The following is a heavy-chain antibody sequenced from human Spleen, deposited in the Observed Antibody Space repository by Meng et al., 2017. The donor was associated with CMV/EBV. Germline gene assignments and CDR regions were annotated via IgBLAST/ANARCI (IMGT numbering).Heavy chain of an antibody. J-gene: IGHJ6*02. CDR2: IRYDGSNK. CDR3: ARRKPINVVVPAAIRGPDGMDV. D-gene: IGHD2-2*02. CDR1: GFTFSSYG. V-gene: IGHV3-30*02. Sequence: GGSLRLSCAASGFTFSSYGMHWVRQAPGKGLEWVAFIRYDGSNKYYADSVKGRFTISRDNSKNTLYLQMNSLRAEDTAVYYCARRKPINVVVPAAIRGPDGMDVWGQGTTVTVSS.